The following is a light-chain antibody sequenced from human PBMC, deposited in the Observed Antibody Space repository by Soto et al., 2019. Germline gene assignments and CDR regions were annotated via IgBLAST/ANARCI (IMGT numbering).Light chain of an antibody. CDR3: SSYAGSNNLI. J-gene: IGLJ2*01. V-gene: IGLV2-8*01. CDR1: SSDLGGYNY. Sequence: QSALTQPPSASGSPGQSVTISCTGTSSDLGGYNYVSWYQQHPGKAPKLMIYEVILRPSGVPDRFSGSKSGNTASLTVSGLQAEDEADYYCSSYAGSNNLIFGGGTKLTVL. CDR2: EVI.